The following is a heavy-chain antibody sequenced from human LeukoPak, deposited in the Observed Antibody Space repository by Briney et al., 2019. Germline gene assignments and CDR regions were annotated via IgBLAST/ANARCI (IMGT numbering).Heavy chain of an antibody. Sequence: SETLSLTCDVSGDSISSDKWWSWVRQPPGKGLEYIGEFHHSVSTNYNPSLKSRLTISVDKSKNQFSLKLSSVTAADTAVYYCASHSGWSGPSEWGQGTLATVSS. CDR1: GDSISSDKW. V-gene: IGHV4-4*02. J-gene: IGHJ4*02. CDR2: FHHSVST. D-gene: IGHD6-19*01. CDR3: ASHSGWSGPSE.